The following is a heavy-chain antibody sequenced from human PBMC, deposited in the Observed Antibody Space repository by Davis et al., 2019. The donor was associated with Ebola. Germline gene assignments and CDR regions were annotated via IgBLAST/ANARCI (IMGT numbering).Heavy chain of an antibody. CDR2: IHYSGST. J-gene: IGHJ6*02. CDR3: ASLPYYYGMDV. Sequence: MPSETLSLTCAVYGGSFSGYYWSWIRQSPGKGLEWIGIIHYSGSTYYNPSLKSRVTISVDTSKNQFSLKLSSVTAADTAVYYCASLPYYYGMDVWGQGTTVTVSS. V-gene: IGHV4-34*01. CDR1: GGSFSGYY.